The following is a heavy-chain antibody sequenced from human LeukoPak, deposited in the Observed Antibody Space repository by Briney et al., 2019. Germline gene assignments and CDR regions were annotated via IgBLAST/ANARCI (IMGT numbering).Heavy chain of an antibody. V-gene: IGHV3-23*01. J-gene: IGHJ4*02. CDR1: GFIFSSHG. Sequence: GGTLRLSCAASGFIFSSHGMNWVRQAPGKGLEWVSGISPSGDITYYADSVKGRFTISRDNSKNTLYLQMNSLRAEDTAVYYCAKEGSVKQRYYYDSSGYFDYWGQGTLVTVSS. D-gene: IGHD3-22*01. CDR3: AKEGSVKQRYYYDSSGYFDY. CDR2: ISPSGDIT.